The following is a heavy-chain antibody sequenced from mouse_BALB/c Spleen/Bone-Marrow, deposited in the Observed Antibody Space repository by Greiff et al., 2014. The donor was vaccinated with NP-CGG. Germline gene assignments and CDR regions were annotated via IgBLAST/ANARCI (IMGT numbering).Heavy chain of an antibody. Sequence: VQLQQSGAVLVRPGTSVNLSCKASGFTFTSSWMHWVKQRPGQGLEWIGYIHPNSGNTYYNEKFKGKATLTVDSSSSTAYVHLSNLTAEDSAVCFSARSYWFWYIDVWGAGTTVTVSS. CDR1: GFTFTSSW. CDR3: ARSYWFWYIDV. CDR2: IHPNSGNT. J-gene: IGHJ1*01. V-gene: IGHV1S130*01. D-gene: IGHD2-2*01.